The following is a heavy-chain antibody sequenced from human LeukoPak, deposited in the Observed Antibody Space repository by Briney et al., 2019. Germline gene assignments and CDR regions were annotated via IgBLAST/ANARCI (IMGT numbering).Heavy chain of an antibody. D-gene: IGHD4-23*01. CDR2: IYYSGST. CDR3: AKRRVTPFNGAFDI. CDR1: GGSISSSSYY. Sequence: KPSETLSLTCTVSGGSISSSSYYWGWIRQPPGKGLEWIGSIYYSGSTYYNPSLKSRVTISVDTSKNQFSLKLSSVTAADTAVYYCAKRRVTPFNGAFDIWGQGTMVTVSS. V-gene: IGHV4-39*01. J-gene: IGHJ3*02.